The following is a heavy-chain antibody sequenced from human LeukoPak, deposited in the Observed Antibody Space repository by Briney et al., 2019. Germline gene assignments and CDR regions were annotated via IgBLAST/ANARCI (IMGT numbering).Heavy chain of an antibody. D-gene: IGHD2-21*02. CDR1: GFSFNSDW. Sequence: GGSLRLSCAASGFSFNSDWMDWVRQAPGKGLEWVAVISYDGSNKYYADSVKGRFTISRDNSKNTLYLQMNSLRAEDTAVYYCARSVVVTAPPGYWGQGTLVTVSS. V-gene: IGHV3-30*03. J-gene: IGHJ4*02. CDR2: ISYDGSNK. CDR3: ARSVVVTAPPGY.